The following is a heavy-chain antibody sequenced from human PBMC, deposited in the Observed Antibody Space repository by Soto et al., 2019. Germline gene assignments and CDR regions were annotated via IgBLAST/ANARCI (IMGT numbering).Heavy chain of an antibody. CDR1: GFTFSTYW. CDR3: VRDVHCSTTRCYGNCIDP. CDR2: INSDASHT. J-gene: IGHJ5*02. D-gene: IGHD2-2*01. V-gene: IGHV3-74*01. Sequence: EVQLVESGGGLVQTGGSLRLSCAASGFTFSTYWMHWLRQVPGKGLEWVSRINSDASHTYYADSVKGRFTISRDNAKNTLHLAMNSLRAEDTAVYYCVRDVHCSTTRCYGNCIDPWGQGTLVTVAS.